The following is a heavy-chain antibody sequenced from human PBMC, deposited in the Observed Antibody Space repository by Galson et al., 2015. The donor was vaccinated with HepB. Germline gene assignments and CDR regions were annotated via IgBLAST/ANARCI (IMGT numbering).Heavy chain of an antibody. V-gene: IGHV3-7*03. J-gene: IGHJ4*02. Sequence: SLRLSCAASGFTFNTYWMSWVRQAPGKGLEWVANIKEDGSVKYYVDSVKGRLTISRDNAKNSVFLQMNSLRVEDTAVYYCARGQIVAALWGQGTLVTVSS. CDR2: IKEDGSVK. CDR1: GFTFNTYW. CDR3: ARGQIVAAL. D-gene: IGHD6-13*01.